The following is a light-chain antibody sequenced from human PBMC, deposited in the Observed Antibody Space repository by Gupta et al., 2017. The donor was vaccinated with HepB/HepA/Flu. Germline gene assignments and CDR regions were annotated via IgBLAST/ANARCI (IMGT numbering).Light chain of an antibody. J-gene: IGLJ2*01. Sequence: QSALTQPPSASGSPGQSVTISCPGTSIDVGGYNHVSWYQQPPGTAPKLMIFEVNQRPSGVPDRFSGSKSGNTASLTVSGLQADDEANYYCSSYAGSNNVVFGGGTKLTVL. CDR3: SSYAGSNNVV. V-gene: IGLV2-8*01. CDR1: SIDVGGYNH. CDR2: EVN.